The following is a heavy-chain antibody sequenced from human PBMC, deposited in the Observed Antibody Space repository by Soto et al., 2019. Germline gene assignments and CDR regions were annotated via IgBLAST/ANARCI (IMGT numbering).Heavy chain of an antibody. J-gene: IGHJ5*02. V-gene: IGHV4-39*01. Sequence: SETLSLTCTVSGVSIGSNIYYWGWIRQPPGKGLEWIGTVFYSGTTYHNPSLKSRVTISIDRSKNQFSLKMSSVTAADTAVYYGERHVSAPYTYVSRGNEFDPWGQGTLVTVSS. CDR2: VFYSGTT. CDR1: GVSIGSNIYY. CDR3: ERHVSAPYTYVSRGNEFDP. D-gene: IGHD5-18*01.